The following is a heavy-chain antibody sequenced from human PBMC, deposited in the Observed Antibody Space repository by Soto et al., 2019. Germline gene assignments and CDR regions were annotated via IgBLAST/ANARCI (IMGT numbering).Heavy chain of an antibody. CDR3: ARSIAHDYGGNSGDY. D-gene: IGHD4-17*01. V-gene: IGHV3-30-3*01. Sequence: GGSLRLSCAASGFTFSNYAIHWVRQAPGKGLEWVAVISFDGSKKYYADSVKGRFTISRDNSKNTVYLQMNSLRAEDTAVFYCARSIAHDYGGNSGDYWGQGTLVTVSS. J-gene: IGHJ4*02. CDR1: GFTFSNYA. CDR2: ISFDGSKK.